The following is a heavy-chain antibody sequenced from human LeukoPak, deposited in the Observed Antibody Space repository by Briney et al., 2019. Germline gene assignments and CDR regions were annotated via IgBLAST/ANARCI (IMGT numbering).Heavy chain of an antibody. CDR2: IYYSGST. V-gene: IGHV4-59*01. Sequence: SETLSLTCSFSGDSISTYYWSWIRQPPGKGLEWIGYIYYSGSTNYNPSLKSRVTISVDTSKNQFSLKLSSVTAADTAVYYCARLGAGYPYYYYYYMDVWGKGTTVTVSS. CDR3: ARLGAGYPYYYYYYMDV. J-gene: IGHJ6*03. D-gene: IGHD5-18*01. CDR1: GDSISTYY.